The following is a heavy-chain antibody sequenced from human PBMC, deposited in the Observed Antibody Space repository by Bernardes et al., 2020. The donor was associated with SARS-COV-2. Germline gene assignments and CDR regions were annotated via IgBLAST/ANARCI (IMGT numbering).Heavy chain of an antibody. D-gene: IGHD3-10*01. CDR3: AKDGWGWFGGYFDS. CDR1: GFTFSTYA. CDR2: IGGSGAST. V-gene: IGHV3-23*01. Sequence: GGSLRLSCAASGFTFSTYAMSWVRQAPGKGLEWVSGIGGSGASTYYADSVKGRFTISRDNSKNTLYLQMNSLRAEDTAVYYCAKDGWGWFGGYFDSWGQGTLVSVSS. J-gene: IGHJ4*02.